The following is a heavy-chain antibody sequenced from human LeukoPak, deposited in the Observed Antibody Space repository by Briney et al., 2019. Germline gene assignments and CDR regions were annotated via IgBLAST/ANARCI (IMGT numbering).Heavy chain of an antibody. CDR1: GFTFSTNW. CDR3: ARGLGNYYYYYMDV. J-gene: IGHJ6*03. CDR2: INSDGSST. Sequence: GGSLRLSCAASGFTFSTNWMHWVRQAPGKGLVWVSRINSDGSSTSYADSVKGRFTIPRDNSKNTLYLQMNSLRAEDTAVYYCARGLGNYYYYYMDVWGKGTTVTVSS. V-gene: IGHV3-74*01. D-gene: IGHD4-23*01.